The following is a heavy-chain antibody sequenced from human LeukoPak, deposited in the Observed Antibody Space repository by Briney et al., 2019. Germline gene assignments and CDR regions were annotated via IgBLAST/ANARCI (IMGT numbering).Heavy chain of an antibody. CDR2: ISPYNGNT. J-gene: IGHJ5*02. CDR1: GYTFTMYG. CDR3: ARTKKAETTSRGGYNWFDP. V-gene: IGHV1-18*01. Sequence: ASVKLSCKTSGYTFTMYGISWVRQAPGQGLEWMGWISPYNGNTDYAQMFQGRVTMTTDPPSSTAYMELWSLRSDDTAVYFCARTKKAETTSRGGYNWFDPWGQGTLVTVSS. D-gene: IGHD4-11*01.